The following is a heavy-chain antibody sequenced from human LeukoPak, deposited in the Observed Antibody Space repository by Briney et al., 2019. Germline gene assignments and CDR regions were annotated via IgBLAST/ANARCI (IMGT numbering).Heavy chain of an antibody. J-gene: IGHJ4*02. D-gene: IGHD6-19*01. CDR2: ISYDGSNK. V-gene: IGHV3-30-3*01. CDR1: GFTFSSYA. CDR3: AILAEAGRTFDY. Sequence: GGSLRLSCAASGFTFSSYAMHWVRQAPGKGLEWVAVISYDGSNKYYADSVKGRFTISRDNSKNTLYLQMNSLRAEDTAVYYCAILAEAGRTFDYWGQGTLVTVSS.